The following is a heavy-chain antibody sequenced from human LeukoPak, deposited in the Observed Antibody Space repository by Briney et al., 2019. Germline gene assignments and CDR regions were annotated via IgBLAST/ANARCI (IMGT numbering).Heavy chain of an antibody. V-gene: IGHV5-51*01. J-gene: IGHJ4*02. CDR1: GYSFTSYW. CDR2: IYPGGSDT. CDR3: ARQYYGSGSYYTEDY. D-gene: IGHD3-10*01. Sequence: GESLKISCKGSGYSFTSYWIGWVRQMPGKGLEWMGIIYPGGSDTRYSPSFQGQVTISADKSISTAYLQWSSLKASDTAMYYCARQYYGSGSYYTEDYWGQGTLVTVSS.